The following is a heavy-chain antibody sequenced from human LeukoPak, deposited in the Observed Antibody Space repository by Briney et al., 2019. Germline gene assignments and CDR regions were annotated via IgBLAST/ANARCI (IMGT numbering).Heavy chain of an antibody. V-gene: IGHV3-15*01. D-gene: IGHD1-26*01. CDR2: IKSKTNGETR. Sequence: GGSLRLSCAASGFTFSNAWMSWVRQAPGKGLEWVSRIKSKTNGETRDYAAPVKGRFTISRDDSDNTLYLQMNSLKNEHTDLYYGATAVSGSFPTWGQGTLVTVSS. J-gene: IGHJ4*02. CDR1: GFTFSNAW. CDR3: ATAVSGSFPT.